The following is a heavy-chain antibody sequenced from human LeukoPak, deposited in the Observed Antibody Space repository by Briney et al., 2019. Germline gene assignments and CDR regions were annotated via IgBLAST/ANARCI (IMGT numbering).Heavy chain of an antibody. CDR2: IIPIFGTA. CDR1: GATFSSYA. D-gene: IGHD3-16*01. CDR3: ARDPPGGRYGMDV. Sequence: SVKLSCKASGATFSSYAISWVRQAPGHGLEWRGGIIPIFGTANYAQKFQGRVTITSDESTSTADLELSSLRSEDTAVYYCARDPPGGRYGMDVWGKGTAVTVSS. J-gene: IGHJ6*04. V-gene: IGHV1-69*01.